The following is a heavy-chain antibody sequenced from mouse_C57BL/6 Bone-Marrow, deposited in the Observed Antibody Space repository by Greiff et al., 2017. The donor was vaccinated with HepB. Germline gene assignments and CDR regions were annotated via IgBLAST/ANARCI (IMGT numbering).Heavy chain of an antibody. CDR3: ARSFHYDGSNYFDY. J-gene: IGHJ2*01. Sequence: EVQLKQSGPELVKPGASVKISCKASGYTFTDYYMNWVKQSHGKSLEWIGDINPNNGGTSYNQKFKGKATLTVDKSSSTAYMELRSLTSEDSAVYYCARSFHYDGSNYFDYWGQGTTLTVSS. D-gene: IGHD1-1*01. V-gene: IGHV1-26*01. CDR1: GYTFTDYY. CDR2: INPNNGGT.